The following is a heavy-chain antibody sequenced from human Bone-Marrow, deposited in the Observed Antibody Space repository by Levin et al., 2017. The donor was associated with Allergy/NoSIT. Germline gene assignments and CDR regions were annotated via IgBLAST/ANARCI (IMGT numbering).Heavy chain of an antibody. D-gene: IGHD6-13*01. CDR3: TTYSSSWYYFDY. J-gene: IGHJ4*02. Sequence: GESLKISCAASGITFSNAWMSWARQAPGKGLEWVGRIKNKADGGTTEYAAPVKGRFTISRDDSKNTLYLQMNSLKNEDTAVYFCTTYSSSWYYFDYWGQGTLVTVSS. CDR2: IKNKADGGTT. CDR1: GITFSNAW. V-gene: IGHV3-15*01.